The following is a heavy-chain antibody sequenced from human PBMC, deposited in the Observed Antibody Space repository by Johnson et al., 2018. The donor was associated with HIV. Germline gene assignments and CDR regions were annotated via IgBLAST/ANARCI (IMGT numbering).Heavy chain of an antibody. CDR3: AVYYYGSGSRNDAFDI. CDR2: INWNGGST. Sequence: QVQLVESGGGVVQPGSSLRLSCAASGFTFSNYAVHWVRQAPGKGLEWVSGINWNGGSTGYADSVKGRFIISRDNSKNTLYVQMNSLRAEDTAVYYCAVYYYGSGSRNDAFDIWGQGTMVTVSS. J-gene: IGHJ3*02. D-gene: IGHD3-10*01. V-gene: IGHV3-NL1*01. CDR1: GFTFSNYA.